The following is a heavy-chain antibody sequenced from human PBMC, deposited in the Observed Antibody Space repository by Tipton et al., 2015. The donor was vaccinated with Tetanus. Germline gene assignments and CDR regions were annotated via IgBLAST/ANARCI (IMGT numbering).Heavy chain of an antibody. CDR2: IDWNGGTT. V-gene: IGHV3-20*01. CDR3: AKDYYSSGTYFLSHDF. J-gene: IGHJ4*02. CDR1: GFTFNNFF. D-gene: IGHD3-10*01. Sequence: SLRLSCEASGFTFNNFFMTWVRQAPGKGLEWVSAIDWNGGTTGYADSVKGRFTISRDNAKNSLYLEMNSLRAEDTALYHCAKDYYSSGTYFLSHDFWGQGTLVTVSS.